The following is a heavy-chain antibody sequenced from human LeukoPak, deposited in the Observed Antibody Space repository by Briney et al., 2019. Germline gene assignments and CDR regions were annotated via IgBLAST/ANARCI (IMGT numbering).Heavy chain of an antibody. CDR1: GGSISSGSYY. CDR2: IYTSGST. D-gene: IGHD6-13*01. Sequence: SETLSLTCTVSGGSISSGSYYWSWIRQPAGKGLEWIGRIYTSGSTNYNPSLKSRVTISVDKSKNQFSLKLSSVTAADTAVYYCARGAGTNYYYGMDVWGQGTTVTVSS. V-gene: IGHV4-61*02. CDR3: ARGAGTNYYYGMDV. J-gene: IGHJ6*02.